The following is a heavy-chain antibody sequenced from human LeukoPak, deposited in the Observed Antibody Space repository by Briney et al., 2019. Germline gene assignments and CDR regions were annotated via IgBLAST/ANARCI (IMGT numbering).Heavy chain of an antibody. CDR2: IKQDGSAK. J-gene: IGHJ4*02. CDR1: GFTFSDYW. V-gene: IGHV3-7*01. Sequence: GGSLRLSCTASGFTFSDYWMTWVRQAPGKGLEWVANIKQDGSAKYYVDSVKGRFTISRDNARNSLYLQMDSLRVEDTATYYCARWRGSTSERSDYWGQGTLVTVSS. D-gene: IGHD2-2*01. CDR3: ARWRGSTSERSDY.